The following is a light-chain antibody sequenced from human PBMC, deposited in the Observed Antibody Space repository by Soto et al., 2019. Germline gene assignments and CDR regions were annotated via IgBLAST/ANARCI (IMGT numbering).Light chain of an antibody. J-gene: IGKJ5*01. CDR2: DAS. CDR3: QQRMNWPLT. V-gene: IGKV3-11*01. CDR1: QDVSSY. Sequence: TLAPGPASRFPWQRPSLSCRASQDVSSYLLWYQQKPGQAPRLLIYDASNRATGIPARFSGSGSGTDFTLTISSLEPEDFAVYFCQQRMNWPLTFGQGTRLEI.